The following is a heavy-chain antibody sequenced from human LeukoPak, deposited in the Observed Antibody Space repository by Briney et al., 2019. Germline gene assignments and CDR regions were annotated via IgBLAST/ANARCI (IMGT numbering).Heavy chain of an antibody. CDR2: IVGSGGST. CDR3: STWGDYDVLTGYYDSDF. J-gene: IGHJ4*02. V-gene: IGHV3-23*01. D-gene: IGHD3-9*01. Sequence: GGSLRLSCAACGFTFRNYAMSWVRQAPGKGLQWVSAIVGSGGSTYYADSVKGRFTISRDNSKNTLFLQMNSLRVEDTALYYCSTWGDYDVLTGYYDSDFWGQGTLVTVSS. CDR1: GFTFRNYA.